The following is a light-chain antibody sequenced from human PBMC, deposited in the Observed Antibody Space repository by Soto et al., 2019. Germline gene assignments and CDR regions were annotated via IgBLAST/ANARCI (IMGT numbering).Light chain of an antibody. Sequence: EIVLTQSPGTLSLSPGERATLSCRASQSVSSYLAWYQQKPGQAPRLLIYDASNRATCIPARFIGSGSGTDLALPISSLVPEAFAVYYCQQRSNWLWTFVHGTKVEIK. J-gene: IGKJ1*01. V-gene: IGKV3-11*01. CDR3: QQRSNWLWT. CDR1: QSVSSY. CDR2: DAS.